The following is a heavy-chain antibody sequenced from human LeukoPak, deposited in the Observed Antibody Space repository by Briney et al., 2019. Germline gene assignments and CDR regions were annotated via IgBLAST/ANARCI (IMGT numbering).Heavy chain of an antibody. J-gene: IGHJ4*02. V-gene: IGHV3-23*01. CDR2: ISGSGFTT. CDR1: GFTFSDSG. CDR3: ANVLTYGEEKFDY. Sequence: GGSLRLSCAASGFTFSDSGMSWVRQAPGKGLEWVSGISGSGFTTYYADSVKGRFTISRDNSKNTLYLQMNSLRAEDTAVYYCANVLTYGEEKFDYWGQGTLVTVSS. D-gene: IGHD4-17*01.